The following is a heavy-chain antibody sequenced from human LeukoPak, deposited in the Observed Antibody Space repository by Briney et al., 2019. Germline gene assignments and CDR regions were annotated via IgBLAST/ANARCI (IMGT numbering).Heavy chain of an antibody. Sequence: GGSLRLSCAASGFSFSTNSINWVRQAPGKGLEWVSSMSSDGNHIYYSDSVKGRFTISRDNAKNSLYLGMNSLRAEDTAVYYCAREDRVDSSGYYSIDAFDIWGQGTMVTVSS. CDR1: GFSFSTNS. J-gene: IGHJ3*02. CDR2: MSSDGNHI. V-gene: IGHV3-21*01. CDR3: AREDRVDSSGYYSIDAFDI. D-gene: IGHD3-22*01.